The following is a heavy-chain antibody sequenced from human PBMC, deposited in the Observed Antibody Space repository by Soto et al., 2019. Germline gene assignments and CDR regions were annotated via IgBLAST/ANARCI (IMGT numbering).Heavy chain of an antibody. CDR1: GFTFDDYA. V-gene: IGHV3-9*01. CDR3: AKDRHPDGIWTFDY. Sequence: GGSLRLSCAASGFTFDDYAMHWVRQAPGKGLEWVSGISWNSGSIGYADSVKGRFTISRDNAKNSLYLQMNSLRAEDTALYYCAKDRHPDGIWTFDYWGQGAPVTVSS. J-gene: IGHJ4*02. D-gene: IGHD3-9*01. CDR2: ISWNSGSI.